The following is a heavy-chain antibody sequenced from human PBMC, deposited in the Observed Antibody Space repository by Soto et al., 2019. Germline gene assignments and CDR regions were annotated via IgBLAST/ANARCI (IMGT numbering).Heavy chain of an antibody. CDR2: IRLHNGET. J-gene: IGHJ4*02. D-gene: IGHD6-19*01. CDR1: RYTFPNYG. V-gene: IGHV1-18*01. CDR3: ATSLGPRGWFDY. Sequence: QVQLVQSGAEVKNPGASVRVSCTASRYTFPNYGLTWVRQAPGQGPEWLGWIRLHNGETHYAPNFRGRVTMTTDKTTSTAYMELRGLRSDATAMYYCATSLGPRGWFDYWGQGNPVTVSS.